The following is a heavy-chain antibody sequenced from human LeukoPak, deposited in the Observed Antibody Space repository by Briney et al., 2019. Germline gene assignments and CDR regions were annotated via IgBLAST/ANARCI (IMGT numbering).Heavy chain of an antibody. J-gene: IGHJ4*02. CDR2: IKQDGSEK. CDR3: ARGFPYYYGSGSYYNVQYYFDY. V-gene: IGHV3-7*01. D-gene: IGHD3-10*01. Sequence: GGSLRLSCAASGFTFSRYWMSWVRQAPGKGLEWVANIKQDGSEKYYVDSVKGRFTISRDNAKNSLYLQMNSLRAEDTAVYYCARGFPYYYGSGSYYNVQYYFDYWGQGTLVTVSS. CDR1: GFTFSRYW.